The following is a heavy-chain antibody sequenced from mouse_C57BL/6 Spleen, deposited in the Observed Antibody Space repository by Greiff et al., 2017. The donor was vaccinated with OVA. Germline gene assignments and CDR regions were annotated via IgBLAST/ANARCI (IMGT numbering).Heavy chain of an antibody. J-gene: IGHJ4*01. Sequence: EVQLVESGGGLVKPGGSLKLSCAASGFTFSSYAMSWVRQTPEKRLEWVATINDGGSYTYYPDNVKGRFTISRDNAKNNLYLQMSHLKSEDTAMYYCARDNYSNYYAMDYWGQGTSVTVSS. V-gene: IGHV5-4*01. CDR3: ARDNYSNYYAMDY. CDR1: GFTFSSYA. D-gene: IGHD2-5*01. CDR2: INDGGSYT.